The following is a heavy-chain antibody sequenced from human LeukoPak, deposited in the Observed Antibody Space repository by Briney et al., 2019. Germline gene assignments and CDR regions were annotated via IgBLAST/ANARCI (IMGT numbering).Heavy chain of an antibody. V-gene: IGHV1-2*02. CDR2: INPNGGGT. D-gene: IGHD1-26*01. Sequence: ASVKVSCKASGYTFTGYYMHWVRQAPGQGLEWMGWINPNGGGTNYAQKFQGRVTMTRDTSISTAYMELSRLRSDDTAVYYCARVEGATYGGDYWGQGTLVTVSS. CDR1: GYTFTGYY. CDR3: ARVEGATYGGDY. J-gene: IGHJ4*02.